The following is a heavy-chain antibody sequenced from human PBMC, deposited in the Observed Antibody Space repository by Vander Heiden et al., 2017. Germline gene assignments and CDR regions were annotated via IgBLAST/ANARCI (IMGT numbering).Heavy chain of an antibody. CDR3: AREDYGDYWRSYDYGMDV. Sequence: EVQLVESGGGLVQPGGSLRLSCAASGFPFSSYSMNWVRQAPGKGLEGVSYISSSSSTIYYADSVKGRFTISRDNAKNSLYLQMNSLRDEDTAVYYCAREDYGDYWRSYDYGMDVWGQGTTVTVSS. CDR2: ISSSSSTI. D-gene: IGHD4-17*01. J-gene: IGHJ6*02. CDR1: GFPFSSYS. V-gene: IGHV3-48*02.